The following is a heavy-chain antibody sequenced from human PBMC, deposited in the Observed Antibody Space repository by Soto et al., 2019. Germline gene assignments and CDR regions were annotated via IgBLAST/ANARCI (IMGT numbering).Heavy chain of an antibody. CDR3: ARAEGSEFYGDYAIDY. D-gene: IGHD4-17*01. V-gene: IGHV4-59*01. J-gene: IGHJ4*02. CDR2: IYYSGST. Sequence: PSETLSLTCTVSGGSISSYYLSWIRQPPGKGLEWIGYIYYSGSTNYNPSLKSRVTISVDTSKNQFSLKVSSVTAADTAVYYCARAEGSEFYGDYAIDYWGQGTLVTVSS. CDR1: GGSISSYY.